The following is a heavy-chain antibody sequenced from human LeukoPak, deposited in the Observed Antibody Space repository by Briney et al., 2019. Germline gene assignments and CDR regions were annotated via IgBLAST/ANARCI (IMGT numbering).Heavy chain of an antibody. V-gene: IGHV1-24*01. J-gene: IGHJ4*02. CDR3: ATDRVYRSSGRSWGFFDY. CDR2: FDSESKQN. D-gene: IGHD6-19*01. CDR1: GYSLSDLS. Sequence: GASVKVSCKISGYSLSDLSIHWVREAPGEGLEWMGGFDSESKQNTYSQKFQGRVTMTEDTSAHTAYMELTSLRCADAYLYFCATDRVYRSSGRSWGFFDYWGQGTLVIVSS.